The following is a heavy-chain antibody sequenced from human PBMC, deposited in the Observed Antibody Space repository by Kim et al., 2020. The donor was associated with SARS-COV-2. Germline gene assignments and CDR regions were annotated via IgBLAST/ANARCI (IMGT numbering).Heavy chain of an antibody. J-gene: IGHJ5*02. V-gene: IGHV5-10-1*01. CDR3: ATMVRGVTFRGGWFDP. D-gene: IGHD3-10*01. CDR2: IDPSDSYT. Sequence: GESLKISCKGSGYSFTSYWISWVRQMPGKGLEWMGRIDPSDSYTNYSPSFQGHVTISADKSISTAYLQWSSLKASDTAMYYCATMVRGVTFRGGWFDPWGQGTLVTVSS. CDR1: GYSFTSYW.